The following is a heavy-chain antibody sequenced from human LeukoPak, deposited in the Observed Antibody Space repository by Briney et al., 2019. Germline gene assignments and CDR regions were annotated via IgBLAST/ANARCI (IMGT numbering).Heavy chain of an antibody. J-gene: IGHJ4*02. CDR2: IYSGGST. Sequence: GGSLRLSCAASGFTVSSNYMSWVRQAPGKGLEWVSVIYSGGSTYYADSVKGRFTISRDNSKNTLYLQMNSLRAEDTAVYYCAKDGGSYGGAYFDYWGQGTLVTVSS. V-gene: IGHV3-53*01. D-gene: IGHD1-26*01. CDR3: AKDGGSYGGAYFDY. CDR1: GFTVSSNY.